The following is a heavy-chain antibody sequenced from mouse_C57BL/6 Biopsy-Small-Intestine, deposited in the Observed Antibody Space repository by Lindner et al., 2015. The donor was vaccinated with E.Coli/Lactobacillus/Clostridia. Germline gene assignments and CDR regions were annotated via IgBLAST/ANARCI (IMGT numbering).Heavy chain of an antibody. CDR2: IYPGDGDT. CDR1: GYAFSSYW. V-gene: IGHV1-80*01. CDR3: ARGDYSNCDY. Sequence: VQLQESGAELVKPGASVKISCKASGYAFSSYWMNWVKQRPGEGLEWIGQIYPGDGDTNYNVKFKNKATLAADTSSSTAYMQLSSQTSEDSAVYFCARGDYSNCDYWGQGTTLTVSS. J-gene: IGHJ2*01. D-gene: IGHD2-5*01.